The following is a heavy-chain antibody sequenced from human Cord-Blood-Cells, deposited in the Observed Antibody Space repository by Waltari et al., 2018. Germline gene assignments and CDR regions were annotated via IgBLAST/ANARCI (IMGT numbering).Heavy chain of an antibody. CDR1: GGSISSSRYS. V-gene: IGHV4-39*01. J-gene: IGHJ4*02. Sequence: QLQLQESGPGLVKPSETLSLTCPVSGGSISSSRYSWGWLRKPPGKGLEWIGSTYYSGSTYYNPSLKSRVTISVDTSKNQFSLKLSSVTAADTAVYYCARGRRDIVVVPAAIWDYWGQGTLVTVSS. CDR3: ARGRRDIVVVPAAIWDY. D-gene: IGHD2-2*02. CDR2: TYYSGST.